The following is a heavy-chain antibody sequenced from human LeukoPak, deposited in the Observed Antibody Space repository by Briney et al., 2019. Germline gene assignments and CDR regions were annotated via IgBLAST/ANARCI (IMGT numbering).Heavy chain of an antibody. Sequence: ASVKVSCKASGYTFTSYDINWVRQATGQGLEWMGWMNPNSGNTGYAQKFQGRVTMTRNTSISTAYMELSSLRSEDTAVYYCASLVDYDILTGYSFGGMDVWGQGTTVTVSS. CDR3: ASLVDYDILTGYSFGGMDV. D-gene: IGHD3-9*01. CDR2: MNPNSGNT. J-gene: IGHJ6*02. V-gene: IGHV1-8*01. CDR1: GYTFTSYD.